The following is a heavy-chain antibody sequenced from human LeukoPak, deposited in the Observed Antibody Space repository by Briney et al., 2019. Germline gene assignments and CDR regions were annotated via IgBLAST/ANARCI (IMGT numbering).Heavy chain of an antibody. Sequence: GASVKVSCKASGYTFTGYYMHWVRQAPGQGLEWMGWINPNSGGTNYAQKFQGRVTMTRDTSISTAYMELSRLRSDDTAAYYCARVRHYDILTGYYGTPAIYGMDVWGQGTTVTVSS. CDR1: GYTFTGYY. J-gene: IGHJ6*02. CDR3: ARVRHYDILTGYYGTPAIYGMDV. CDR2: INPNSGGT. D-gene: IGHD3-9*01. V-gene: IGHV1-2*02.